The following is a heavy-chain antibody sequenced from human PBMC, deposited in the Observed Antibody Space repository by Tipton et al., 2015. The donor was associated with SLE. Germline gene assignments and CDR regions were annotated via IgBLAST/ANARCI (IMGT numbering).Heavy chain of an antibody. Sequence: TLSLTCDVSGGSISTGFYYWSWIRQPPGKGLEWIGCIYYSGSTYYNPSLKSRVTMSVDQSKNQFSLNLKSVTAADTAVYYCARPDLIWGQGTLVTVSS. V-gene: IGHV4-30-2*01. D-gene: IGHD1-14*01. CDR2: IYYSGST. CDR1: GGSISTGFYY. CDR3: ARPDLI. J-gene: IGHJ4*02.